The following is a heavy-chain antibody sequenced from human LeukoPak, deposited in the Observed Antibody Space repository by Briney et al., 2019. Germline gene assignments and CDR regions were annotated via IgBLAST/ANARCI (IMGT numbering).Heavy chain of an antibody. J-gene: IGHJ4*02. CDR3: ASSPLLRFPPDC. CDR1: GYTFTSYD. V-gene: IGHV1-8*03. CDR2: MNPNSGNT. D-gene: IGHD3-3*01. Sequence: GASVKVSCKASGYTFTSYDINWVRQATGQGLEWMGWMNPNSGNTGYAQKFQGRVTITRNTSISTVYMELSSLRSEDTAVYYCASSPLLRFPPDCWGQGTLVTVSS.